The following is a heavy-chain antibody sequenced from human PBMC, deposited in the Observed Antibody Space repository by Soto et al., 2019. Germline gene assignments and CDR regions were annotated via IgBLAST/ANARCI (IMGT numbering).Heavy chain of an antibody. CDR1: GFTFSSYG. V-gene: IGHV3-33*01. CDR2: IWYDGSNK. CDR3: ARERRSLRIAAAVLHGMDI. D-gene: IGHD6-13*01. J-gene: IGHJ6*02. Sequence: GGSLRLSCAASGFTFSSYGMHWVRQAPGKGLEWVAVIWYDGSNKYYADSVKGRFTISRDNSKNTRYLQMNSLRAEDTAVYYCARERRSLRIAAAVLHGMDIWGQGTTVTVSS.